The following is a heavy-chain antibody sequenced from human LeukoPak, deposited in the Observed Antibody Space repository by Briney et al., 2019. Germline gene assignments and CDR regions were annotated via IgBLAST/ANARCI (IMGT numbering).Heavy chain of an antibody. D-gene: IGHD1-14*01. CDR2: IYNGGST. CDR1: GFTVSNNY. J-gene: IGHJ4*02. CDR3: ARGLFRSRSDY. V-gene: IGHV3-66*01. Sequence: GGSLRLSCVASGFTVSNNYMSWVRQAPGKGLEWVSVIYNGGSTYYADSVKGRFTISRDNSKNTLYLQMNSLRAEDTAVYYCARGLFRSRSDYWGQGTLVTVSS.